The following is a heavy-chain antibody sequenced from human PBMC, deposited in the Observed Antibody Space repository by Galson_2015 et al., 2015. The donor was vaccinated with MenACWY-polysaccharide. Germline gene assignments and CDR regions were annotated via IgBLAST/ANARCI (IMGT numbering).Heavy chain of an antibody. D-gene: IGHD1-14*01. J-gene: IGHJ6*02. CDR3: ARYRGTYYYYYGMDV. V-gene: IGHV1-69*13. CDR1: GYTFTGYY. Sequence: SVKVSCKASGYTFTGYYMHWVRQAPGQGLEWMGGIIPIFGTANYAQKFQGRVTITADESTSTAYMELSSLRSEDTAVYYCARYRGTYYYYYGMDVWGQGTTVTVSS. CDR2: IIPIFGTA.